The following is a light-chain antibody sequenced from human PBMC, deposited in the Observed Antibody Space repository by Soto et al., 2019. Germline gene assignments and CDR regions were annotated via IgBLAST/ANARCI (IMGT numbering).Light chain of an antibody. CDR2: RNN. CDR3: AAWDDSLSGLWV. Sequence: QAVVTQPPSASGTPGQRVTISCFGSSSNIGSNYVYWYQQLPGTAPKLLIYRNNQRPSGVPDRFSGSKSGTSASLAISGLRSEDEADYYCAAWDDSLSGLWVFGGGTKVTVL. J-gene: IGLJ3*02. V-gene: IGLV1-47*01. CDR1: SSNIGSNY.